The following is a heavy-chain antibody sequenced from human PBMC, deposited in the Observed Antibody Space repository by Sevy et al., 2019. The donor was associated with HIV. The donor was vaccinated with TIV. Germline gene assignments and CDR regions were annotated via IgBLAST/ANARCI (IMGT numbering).Heavy chain of an antibody. V-gene: IGHV1-8*01. D-gene: IGHD2-21*02. CDR2: MNPNSGNT. CDR3: ARGARGGNSHYYYHYGMDG. Sequence: ASVKVSCKASGYTFTSYDINWVRQATGQGLEWMGWMNPNSGNTGYAQKFQGRVTMTRNTSISTAYMELNSLRSEDTALYYCARGARGGNSHYYYHYGMDGWGQGTTVTLSS. J-gene: IGHJ6*02. CDR1: GYTFTSYD.